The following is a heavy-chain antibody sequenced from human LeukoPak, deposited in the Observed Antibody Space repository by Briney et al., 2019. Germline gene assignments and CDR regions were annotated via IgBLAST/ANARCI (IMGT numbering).Heavy chain of an antibody. CDR1: GFTLSSYA. CDR2: VYASGDRT. V-gene: IGHV3-23*01. J-gene: IGHJ1*01. D-gene: IGHD3-22*01. CDR3: AKIPSRYDTSGYSPAEYFQH. Sequence: GGSLRLSCVASGFTLSSYAMSWARQAPGKGLEWVSAVYASGDRTYYADSVKGRFTISRDNSENTLYLQMNNLRAEDTAAYYCAKIPSRYDTSGYSPAEYFQHWGQGTLVTVSS.